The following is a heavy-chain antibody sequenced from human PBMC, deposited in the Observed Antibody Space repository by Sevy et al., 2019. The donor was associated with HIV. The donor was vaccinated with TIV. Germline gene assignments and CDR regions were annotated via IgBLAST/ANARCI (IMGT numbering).Heavy chain of an antibody. CDR2: ISYDGSNK. J-gene: IGHJ3*02. V-gene: IGHV3-30-3*01. CDR1: GFTFSSYA. CDR3: ARDGDS. Sequence: GGSLRLSCAASGFTFSSYAMHWVRQAPGKGLEWVAVISYDGSNKYYADSVKGRFTISRDNSKNTLYLQMNSLRAEDTAVYYCARDGDSWGQGTMVTASS.